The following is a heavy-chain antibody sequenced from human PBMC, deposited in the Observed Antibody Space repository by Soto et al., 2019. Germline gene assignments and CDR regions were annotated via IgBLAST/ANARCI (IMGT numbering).Heavy chain of an antibody. V-gene: IGHV3-23*01. Sequence: EVQLLESGGGLVQPGGSLRLSCAASGFTFSSYAMNWVRQAPGKGLEWVSAISGSGGSTYYADSVKGRFTISRDNSKNTLYLQMNSLRAEDTAVYYCAKSPPEPFEIAVAGSSAYWGQGTLVTVSS. J-gene: IGHJ4*02. CDR2: ISGSGGST. D-gene: IGHD6-19*01. CDR3: AKSPPEPFEIAVAGSSAY. CDR1: GFTFSSYA.